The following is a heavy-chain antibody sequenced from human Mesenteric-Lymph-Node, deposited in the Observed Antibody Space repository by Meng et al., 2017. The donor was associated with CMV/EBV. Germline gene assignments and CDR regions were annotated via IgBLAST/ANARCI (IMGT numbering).Heavy chain of an antibody. Sequence: GGSLRLSCAASGFSFSSYGMHWVRQAPGKGLEWVAFIRYDGSNKYYADSVKGRFTISRDNSKNTLYLQMNSLRAEDTAVYYCASSGGYYYGSGSRNWFDPWGQGTLVTVSS. D-gene: IGHD3-10*01. J-gene: IGHJ5*02. CDR3: ASSGGYYYGSGSRNWFDP. CDR1: GFSFSSYG. V-gene: IGHV3-30*02. CDR2: IRYDGSNK.